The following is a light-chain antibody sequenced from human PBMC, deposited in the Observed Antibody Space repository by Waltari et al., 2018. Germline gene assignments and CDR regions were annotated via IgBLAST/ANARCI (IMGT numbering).Light chain of an antibody. Sequence: SYVLTPPPSVSVAPAQTARITCGGNNAGIKNLHWYQQKPGQAPILVIYYDSDRPSGIPERFSGSNSGNTATLTISRVEVGDEADYYCQVWDSGSAVFGGGTKLTVL. CDR1: NAGIKN. CDR3: QVWDSGSAV. CDR2: YDS. V-gene: IGLV3-21*04. J-gene: IGLJ3*02.